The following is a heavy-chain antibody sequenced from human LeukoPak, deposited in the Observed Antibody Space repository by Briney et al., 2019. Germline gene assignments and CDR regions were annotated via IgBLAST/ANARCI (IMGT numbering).Heavy chain of an antibody. CDR1: GFTLSSYW. CDR2: IKQDGSEK. Sequence: PGGSLRLSCAASGFTLSSYWMHWVRQAPGKGLEWVANIKQDGSEKYYVDSVKGRFTISRDNAQNSLYLQMNSLRAEDTAVYYCARVRGGYCSGGNCYSAFDIWGQGTMVTVSS. V-gene: IGHV3-7*04. D-gene: IGHD2-15*01. CDR3: ARVRGGYCSGGNCYSAFDI. J-gene: IGHJ3*02.